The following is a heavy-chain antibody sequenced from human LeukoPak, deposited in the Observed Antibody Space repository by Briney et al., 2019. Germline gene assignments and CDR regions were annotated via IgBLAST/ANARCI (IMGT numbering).Heavy chain of an antibody. CDR1: GVSFSGYY. CDR3: ARGPGGWYNWFDP. J-gene: IGHJ5*02. Sequence: SETLSLTCAVYGVSFSGYYWSWIRQPPGKGLEWIGEINHSGSTNYNPSLKSRVTISVDTSKNQFSLKLSSVTAADTAVYYCARGPGGWYNWFDPWGQGTLVTVSS. D-gene: IGHD3-10*01. V-gene: IGHV4-34*01. CDR2: INHSGST.